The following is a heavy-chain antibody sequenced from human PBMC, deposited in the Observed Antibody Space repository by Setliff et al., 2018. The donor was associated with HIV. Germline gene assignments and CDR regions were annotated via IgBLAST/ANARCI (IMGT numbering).Heavy chain of an antibody. Sequence: GASVKVSCKASGDTFSNYVLSWVRQAPGQGLEWMGGIVLMFGTADYAQKFHGRVTITADKSTSTAYMGLSSLRSEDTAVTEVNLRENWF. CDR3: NLRENWF. V-gene: IGHV1-69*06. CDR1: GDTFSNYV. CDR2: IVLMFGTA. D-gene: IGHD1-26*01. J-gene: IGHJ5*01.